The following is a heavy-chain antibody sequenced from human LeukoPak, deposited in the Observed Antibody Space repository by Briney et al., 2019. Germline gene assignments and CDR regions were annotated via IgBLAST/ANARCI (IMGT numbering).Heavy chain of an antibody. Sequence: GRSLRLSCAASGFTLDDYAMHWVRQAPGKGLEWVSGISWNSGSIGYADSVKGRFTISRDNAKNSLYLQMNSLRAEDTALYYCAKDYGDYDYFDYWGQGTLVTVSS. V-gene: IGHV3-9*01. CDR1: GFTLDDYA. CDR3: AKDYGDYDYFDY. CDR2: ISWNSGSI. D-gene: IGHD4-17*01. J-gene: IGHJ4*02.